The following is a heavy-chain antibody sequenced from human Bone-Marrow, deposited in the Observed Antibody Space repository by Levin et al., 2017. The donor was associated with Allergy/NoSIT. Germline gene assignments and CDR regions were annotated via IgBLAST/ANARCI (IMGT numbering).Heavy chain of an antibody. D-gene: IGHD4-17*01. CDR1: GYTFTELS. CDR2: FDPEDGET. Sequence: ASVKVSCKVSGYTFTELSIHWVRQAPGKGLEWMGTFDPEDGETISAQRFEGRVTMTEDTSTDTAHMELSSLRSDDTAVYYCATLSATVTTPDTFDIWGHGTMVTVFS. CDR3: ATLSATVTTPDTFDI. V-gene: IGHV1-24*01. J-gene: IGHJ3*02.